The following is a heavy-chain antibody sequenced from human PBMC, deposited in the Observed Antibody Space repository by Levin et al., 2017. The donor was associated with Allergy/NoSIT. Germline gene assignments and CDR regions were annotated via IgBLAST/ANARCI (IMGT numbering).Heavy chain of an antibody. Sequence: ASVKVSCKASGYSFTDYGINWVRQAPGQGLEWLGWISTYTGDTKYAQNFQGRLNMTTDTSTTTAYMELRSLRSDDTAVYYCARPAGVITLVRGVLDYRGQGTLVSVSS. CDR1: GYSFTDYG. V-gene: IGHV1-18*01. CDR3: ARPAGVITLVRGVLDY. D-gene: IGHD3-10*01. J-gene: IGHJ4*02. CDR2: ISTYTGDT.